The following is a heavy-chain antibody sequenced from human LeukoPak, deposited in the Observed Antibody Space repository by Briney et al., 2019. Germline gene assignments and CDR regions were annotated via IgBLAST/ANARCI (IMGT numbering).Heavy chain of an antibody. CDR1: GFTFSNYG. CDR2: IWYDGSNK. CDR3: AREYGDFAFDY. D-gene: IGHD4-17*01. Sequence: PGRSLRLSCAASGFTFSNYGMHWVRQAPGKGLEWVAVIWYDGSNKYYADSVKGRFTISRDNSKNTLYLQMNSLRAEDTAVYYCAREYGDFAFDYWGQGTLVTVSS. V-gene: IGHV3-33*08. J-gene: IGHJ4*02.